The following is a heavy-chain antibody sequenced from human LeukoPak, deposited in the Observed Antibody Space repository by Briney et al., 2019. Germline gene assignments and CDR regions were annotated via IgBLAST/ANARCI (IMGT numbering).Heavy chain of an antibody. CDR1: GGSISSYY. Sequence: SETLSLSCTVSGGSISSYYWSWIRQPAGKGLEWIGRIYTSGSTNYNPSLKSRVTISVDTSKNQFSLKLSSVTAADTAVYYCARMPLTQVPAAMYSDYWGQGTLVTVSS. CDR2: IYTSGST. J-gene: IGHJ4*02. V-gene: IGHV4-4*07. D-gene: IGHD2-2*01. CDR3: ARMPLTQVPAAMYSDY.